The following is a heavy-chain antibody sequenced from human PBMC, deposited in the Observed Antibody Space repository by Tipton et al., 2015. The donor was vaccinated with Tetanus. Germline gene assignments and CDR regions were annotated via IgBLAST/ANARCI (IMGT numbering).Heavy chain of an antibody. CDR3: ARHQGGYFTPFDY. Sequence: TLSLTCTVSGASIRGGTFYWGWIRQPPGKGLEWIGSIYESGDTYYIPSLKNRVTISVDTSTNQFSLTLNSMAAADTGVYYCARHQGGYFTPFDYWGQGKLVTVSS. D-gene: IGHD3-3*01. V-gene: IGHV4-39*01. CDR1: GASIRGGTFY. J-gene: IGHJ4*02. CDR2: IYESGDT.